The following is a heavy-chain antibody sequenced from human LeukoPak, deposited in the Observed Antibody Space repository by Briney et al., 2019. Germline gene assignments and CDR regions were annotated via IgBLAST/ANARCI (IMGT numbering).Heavy chain of an antibody. Sequence: GGSLRLSCAASGFTFDDYGMSWVRQAPGKGLESVSGINWNGGSTGYADSVKGRFTISRDNAKNSLYLQMNSLRAEDTALYYCARDPGYYYDSSGYYTPFDYWGQGTLVTVSS. V-gene: IGHV3-20*04. J-gene: IGHJ4*02. CDR3: ARDPGYYYDSSGYYTPFDY. D-gene: IGHD3-22*01. CDR2: INWNGGST. CDR1: GFTFDDYG.